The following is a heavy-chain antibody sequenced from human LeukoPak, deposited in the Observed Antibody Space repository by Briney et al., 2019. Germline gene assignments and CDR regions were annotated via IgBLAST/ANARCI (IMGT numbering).Heavy chain of an antibody. Sequence: SETLSLTCPVSGGSISSYYWSWIRQPPGKGLEWIGYIYYSGSTKYNPSLKSRVTISVDTSKNQFSLKLSSVTAADTGVYYCARHVWTIAAADNWFDPWGQGTLVTVSS. V-gene: IGHV4-59*08. CDR2: IYYSGST. CDR1: GGSISSYY. D-gene: IGHD6-13*01. CDR3: ARHVWTIAAADNWFDP. J-gene: IGHJ5*02.